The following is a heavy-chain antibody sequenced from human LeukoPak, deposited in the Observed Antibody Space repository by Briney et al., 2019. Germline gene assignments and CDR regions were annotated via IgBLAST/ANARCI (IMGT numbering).Heavy chain of an antibody. V-gene: IGHV3-66*01. CDR2: IYSGGGA. CDR1: GFTVSSNY. CDR3: ARSRGTFFPHDY. D-gene: IGHD3-10*01. Sequence: GGSLRLSCAVSGFTVSSNYMSWVRQAPGKGLEWVSVIYSGGGAYYADSVKGRFTISRDNSKNTVYLQMNSLRVEDTAVYYCARSRGTFFPHDYWGQGTLVTVSS. J-gene: IGHJ4*02.